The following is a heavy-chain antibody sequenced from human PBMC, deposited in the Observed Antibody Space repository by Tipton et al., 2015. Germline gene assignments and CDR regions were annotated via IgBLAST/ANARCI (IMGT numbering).Heavy chain of an antibody. CDR1: GGSVSSSSYY. CDR2: IYYTGST. Sequence: TLSLTCTVSGGSVSSSSYYWSWIRQPPGKGLEWIAHIYYTGSTNYNPSLKSRVTISLDTSKNQFSLKLSSVTAADTAMYYCARTLSCSGDSCYYYGMDVWGQGTAVTVSS. D-gene: IGHD2-15*01. CDR3: ARTLSCSGDSCYYYGMDV. J-gene: IGHJ6*02. V-gene: IGHV4-61*01.